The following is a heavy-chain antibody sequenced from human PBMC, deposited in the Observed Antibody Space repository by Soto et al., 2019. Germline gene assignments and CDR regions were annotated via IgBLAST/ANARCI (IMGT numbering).Heavy chain of an antibody. D-gene: IGHD3-3*01. V-gene: IGHV3-30*03. CDR3: ARGHDFWCGYPTDRLYYYYGMDV. CDR1: GFIFSDYG. Sequence: GGSLRLSCAASGFIFSDYGMHWVRQAPGKGLEWVALMSYDGSKEFYGDSVKGRFTIPRDNSKNTLYLQMNSLRAEDTAVYYCARGHDFWCGYPTDRLYYYYGMDVWGQGTTVTVSS. CDR2: MSYDGSKE. J-gene: IGHJ6*02.